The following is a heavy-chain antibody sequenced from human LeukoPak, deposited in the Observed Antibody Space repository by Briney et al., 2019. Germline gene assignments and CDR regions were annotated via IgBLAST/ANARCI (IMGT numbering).Heavy chain of an antibody. V-gene: IGHV1-2*02. Sequence: ASVKVSYKASGYTLTGYYMHWVRQAPGQGVEWMGWINPNSGDTNYAQKFQGRVTMTRDTSISTVYMELSRLRSDDTAVYYCARAPFYNLNWFDPWGQGTLVTVSS. CDR3: ARAPFYNLNWFDP. CDR1: GYTLTGYY. J-gene: IGHJ5*02. CDR2: INPNSGDT. D-gene: IGHD1-20*01.